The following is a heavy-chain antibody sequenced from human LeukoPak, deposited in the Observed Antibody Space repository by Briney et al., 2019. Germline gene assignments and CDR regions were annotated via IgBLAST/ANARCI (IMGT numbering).Heavy chain of an antibody. CDR2: ISVTSSLI. Sequence: GGSLRLSCAASGFTFSTYSMNWVRQAPGKGLEGVSYISVTSSLIYYPDSVKGRFTISRDNSQNTMCLQMNSLRAEDTAIYYCARAPPFYYDSRGYHYERGNYYYGMDVWGQGTTVIVSS. D-gene: IGHD3-22*01. CDR1: GFTFSTYS. J-gene: IGHJ6*02. V-gene: IGHV3-48*01. CDR3: ARAPPFYYDSRGYHYERGNYYYGMDV.